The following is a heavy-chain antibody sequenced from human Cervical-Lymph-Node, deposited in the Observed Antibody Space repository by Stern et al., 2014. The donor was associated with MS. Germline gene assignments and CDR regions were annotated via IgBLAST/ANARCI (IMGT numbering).Heavy chain of an antibody. Sequence: VHLVESGGGVVQPGRSLRLSCAASGFIFSHYGMHWVRQAPGRGLEWVALISSDGDQKYYADSMKGRFTISRDNSKNTLHLQMNSLRTEDTSVYYCAKGGGSNHGTGAFDIWGQGTMVTVSS. V-gene: IGHV3-30*18. J-gene: IGHJ3*02. CDR1: GFIFSHYG. D-gene: IGHD3-10*01. CDR2: ISSDGDQK. CDR3: AKGGGSNHGTGAFDI.